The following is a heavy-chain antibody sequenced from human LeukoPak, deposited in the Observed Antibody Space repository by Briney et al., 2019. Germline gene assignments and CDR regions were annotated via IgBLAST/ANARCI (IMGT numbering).Heavy chain of an antibody. J-gene: IGHJ4*02. CDR2: ISAYNGNT. Sequence: ASVKVSCKASGYTFTGYYMHWVRQAPGQGLEWMGWISAYNGNTNYAQKLQGRVTMTTDTSTSTAYMELRSLRSDDTAVYYCARVKYYDYVWGSYRFYYFDYWGQGTLVTVSS. CDR3: ARVKYYDYVWGSYRFYYFDY. V-gene: IGHV1-18*04. D-gene: IGHD3-16*02. CDR1: GYTFTGYY.